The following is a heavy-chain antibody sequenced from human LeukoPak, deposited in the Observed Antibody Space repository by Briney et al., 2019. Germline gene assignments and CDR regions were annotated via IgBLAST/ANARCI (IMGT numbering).Heavy chain of an antibody. J-gene: IGHJ4*02. V-gene: IGHV3-23*01. Sequence: PGGSLRLSSAPSGFTFSSYVISCVPHAPGKGLEWVSPISGGGGSTYYADSVKGPFTISRDNSKNTVYLQMNSLRAEDTAEYYCAKDMGENGSYFLDYWGQGPLVTVSS. CDR1: GFTFSSYV. CDR3: AKDMGENGSYFLDY. D-gene: IGHD1-26*01. CDR2: ISGGGGST.